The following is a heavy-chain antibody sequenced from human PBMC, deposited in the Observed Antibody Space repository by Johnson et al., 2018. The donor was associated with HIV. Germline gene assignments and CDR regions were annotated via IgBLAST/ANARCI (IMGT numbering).Heavy chain of an antibody. CDR1: GFTFDDYA. V-gene: IGHV3-66*02. Sequence: VQLVESGGGSVQPGRSLRLSCAASGFTFDDYAMHWVRQAPGKGLEWISIIYSGGDTYYADSVRGRFTISRDNSENTLYLQMNSLRVDDTAVYYCARGGGSYSDAFDIWGQGTMVTVSS. CDR2: IYSGGDT. CDR3: ARGGGSYSDAFDI. D-gene: IGHD1-26*01. J-gene: IGHJ3*02.